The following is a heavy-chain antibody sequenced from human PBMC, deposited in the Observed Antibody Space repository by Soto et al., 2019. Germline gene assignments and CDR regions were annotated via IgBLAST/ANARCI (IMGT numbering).Heavy chain of an antibody. V-gene: IGHV1-18*01. Sequence: QVQLVQSGAEVKKPGASVKVSCKASGYTFTRSGISWVGQAPGQGLEWLGWLNLDNGNTNYAQHLQGRVSWTTDTSTSTVYMDLRSLRSEDTAVYYCARDQGITTFGVYSMYYYGMDLWGQGTTVTVSS. CDR1: GYTFTRSG. J-gene: IGHJ6*02. CDR2: LNLDNGNT. D-gene: IGHD3-3*01. CDR3: ARDQGITTFGVYSMYYYGMDL.